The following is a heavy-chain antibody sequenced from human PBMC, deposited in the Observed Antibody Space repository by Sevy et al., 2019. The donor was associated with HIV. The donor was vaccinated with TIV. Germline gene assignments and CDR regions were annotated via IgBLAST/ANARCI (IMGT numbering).Heavy chain of an antibody. Sequence: GGSLRLSCAASGFTFSSYGMHWVRQAPGKGLEWVAVIWYAGSNKYYADSVKGRFTISRDNSKNTLYLQMNSLRAEDTAVYYCASDKGHQHIVVVTASYYIDYWGQGTLVTVSS. CDR2: IWYAGSNK. CDR3: ASDKGHQHIVVVTASYYIDY. D-gene: IGHD2-21*02. J-gene: IGHJ4*02. CDR1: GFTFSSYG. V-gene: IGHV3-33*01.